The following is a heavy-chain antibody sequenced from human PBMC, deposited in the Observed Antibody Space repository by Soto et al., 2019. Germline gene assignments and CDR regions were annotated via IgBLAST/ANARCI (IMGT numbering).Heavy chain of an antibody. CDR2: IIPIFGTA. CDR3: ARVVWGVGGAGYYYCGMDV. D-gene: IGHD3-16*01. J-gene: IGHJ6*02. Sequence: QVQLVQSGAEVKKPGSSVKVSCKASGGTFSSYAISWVRQAPGQGLEWMGGIIPIFGTANYAQKFQGRVTITADESTSTAYMELSSLRSEDTAVYYCARVVWGVGGAGYYYCGMDVWGQGTTVTVSS. CDR1: GGTFSSYA. V-gene: IGHV1-69*12.